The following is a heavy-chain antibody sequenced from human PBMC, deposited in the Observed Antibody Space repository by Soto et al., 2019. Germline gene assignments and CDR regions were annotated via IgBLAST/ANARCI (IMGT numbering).Heavy chain of an antibody. J-gene: IGHJ6*02. D-gene: IGHD2-21*01. Sequence: EVQLVESGGGLVQPGGSLRLSCAASGFTFSSYAMHWVRQAPGKGLEYVSAITSNGGNTDYASSAKGRFTISRDNSKNTPYLQMGSLRAEDMAVYYCARRIPFGYGMDVWGQGTKVTVSS. V-gene: IGHV3-64*01. CDR3: ARRIPFGYGMDV. CDR1: GFTFSSYA. CDR2: ITSNGGNT.